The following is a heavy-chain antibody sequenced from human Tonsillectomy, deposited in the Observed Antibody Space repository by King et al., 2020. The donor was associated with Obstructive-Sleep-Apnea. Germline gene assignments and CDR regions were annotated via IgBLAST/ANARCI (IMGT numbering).Heavy chain of an antibody. J-gene: IGHJ6*02. CDR1: GFTFSRAS. Sequence: VQLVESGGGLIQPGGSLRLSCAASGFTFSRASLNWVRPAPGKGLEWISHIRRSGRIVYYADSVKGRFTISRDNAANSLYLQMDSRRVEDTAVYYCAKVRHYFENGGMDVWGQGTTVTVSS. V-gene: IGHV3-48*03. CDR2: IRRSGRIV. D-gene: IGHD3-22*01. CDR3: AKVRHYFENGGMDV.